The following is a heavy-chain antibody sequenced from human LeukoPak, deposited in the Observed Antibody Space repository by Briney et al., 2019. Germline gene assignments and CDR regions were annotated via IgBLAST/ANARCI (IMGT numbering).Heavy chain of an antibody. CDR1: GYSISSGYY. CDR2: IYHSGST. V-gene: IGHV4-38-2*01. J-gene: IGHJ4*02. CDR3: ARGYSYGNGYFDY. Sequence: ASETLSLTCAVSGYSISSGYYWSWIRQPPGQGLEWIGSIYHSGSTYYNPPLKSRVTISVDTSKNQFSLKLSSVTAADTAVYYCARGYSYGNGYFDYWGQGTLVTVSS. D-gene: IGHD5-18*01.